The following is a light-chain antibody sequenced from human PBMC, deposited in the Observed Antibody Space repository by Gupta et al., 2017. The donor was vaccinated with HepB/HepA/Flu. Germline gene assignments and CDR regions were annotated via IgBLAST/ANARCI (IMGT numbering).Light chain of an antibody. CDR1: QNIHNW. CDR3: QHEENYSWT. CDR2: KAS. Sequence: DIQMTQSPSSLSASVGDRVTITCRASQNIHNWLAWFQQKPGKVPKVLISKASNLESGVPSRFSGTGYGTDFTLTISSRQPDDFATYYCQHEENYSWTFDQGTKVEIK. J-gene: IGKJ1*01. V-gene: IGKV1-5*03.